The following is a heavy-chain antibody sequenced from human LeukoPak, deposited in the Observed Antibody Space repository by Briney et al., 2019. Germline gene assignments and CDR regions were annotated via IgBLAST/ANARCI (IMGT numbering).Heavy chain of an antibody. CDR1: GYRFTSYS. V-gene: IGHV1-18*01. Sequence: ASVKVSCKASGYRFTSYSISWLRQAPGQGLEWVGWISSYNGKTNYGKNVQGRVTMTTDTSTSTAYEELRSLRSDDTAVYYCARDRRSVIPYYYYYRMDFWGQGTTVTVSS. CDR2: ISSYNGKT. CDR3: ARDRRSVIPYYYYYRMDF. D-gene: IGHD2-21*01. J-gene: IGHJ6*02.